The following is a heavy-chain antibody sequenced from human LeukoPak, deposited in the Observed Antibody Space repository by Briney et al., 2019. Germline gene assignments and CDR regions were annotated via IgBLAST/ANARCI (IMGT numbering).Heavy chain of an antibody. J-gene: IGHJ4*02. CDR2: INHSGST. CDR1: GGSFSGYY. Sequence: SETLSLTCAVYGGSFSGYYWSWIRQPPGKGLEWIGEINHSGSTNYNPSLKSRVTISVDTSKNQFSLKLSSVTAADTAVYYCEGGYSSSWSDYWGQGTLATVSS. CDR3: EGGYSSSWSDY. D-gene: IGHD6-13*01. V-gene: IGHV4-34*01.